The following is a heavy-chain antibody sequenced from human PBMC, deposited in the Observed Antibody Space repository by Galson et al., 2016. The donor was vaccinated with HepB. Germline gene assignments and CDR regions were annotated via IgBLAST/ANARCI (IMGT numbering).Heavy chain of an antibody. CDR3: AKTKRSLEWYGAYDV. Sequence: SLRLSCAGPEFTFRDYAIHWVRQAPGKGLEWVAIISYNGRSDYYSDSVKGRFTISRDNSKNTVYLQMNSLSAEDTAVYFCAKTKRSLEWYGAYDVWGQGTMVTVSS. CDR2: ISYNGRSD. J-gene: IGHJ3*01. D-gene: IGHD3-3*01. V-gene: IGHV3-30*18. CDR1: EFTFRDYA.